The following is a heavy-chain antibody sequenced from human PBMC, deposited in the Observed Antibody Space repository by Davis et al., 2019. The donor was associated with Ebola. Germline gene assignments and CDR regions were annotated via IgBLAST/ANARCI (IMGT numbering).Heavy chain of an antibody. CDR1: GFTFSSYA. J-gene: IGHJ6*02. Sequence: GESLKISCAASGFTFSSYAMHWVRQAPGKGLEWVAVISYDGSNKYYADAVKGRFTISRDNAKNSLYLQMNSLRAEDTAVYYCAKVARGYYGMDVWGQGTTVTVSS. D-gene: IGHD3-10*01. CDR2: ISYDGSNK. CDR3: AKVARGYYGMDV. V-gene: IGHV3-30-3*01.